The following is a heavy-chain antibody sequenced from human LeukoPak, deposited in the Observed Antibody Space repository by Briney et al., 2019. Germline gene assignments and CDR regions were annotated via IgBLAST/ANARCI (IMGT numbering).Heavy chain of an antibody. CDR3: ARDAVLLWFGELVD. J-gene: IGHJ4*02. V-gene: IGHV3-30*04. Sequence: GRSLRLSCAASGFTFSSYAMHWVRQAPGKGLEWVAVTSYDGSNKYYADSVKGRFTISRDNSKNTLYLQMNSLRAEDTAVYYCARDAVLLWFGELVDWGQGTLVTVSS. D-gene: IGHD3-10*01. CDR2: TSYDGSNK. CDR1: GFTFSSYA.